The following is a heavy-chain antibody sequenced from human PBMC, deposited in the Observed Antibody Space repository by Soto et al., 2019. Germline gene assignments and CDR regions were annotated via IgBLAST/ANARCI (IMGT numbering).Heavy chain of an antibody. V-gene: IGHV1-69*13. CDR1: GGTFSSYA. CDR2: IIPIFGTA. CDR3: ARAAYYYDSSGYYVQLRGGDAFDI. Sequence: ASVKVSCKASGGTFSSYAISWVRQAPGQGLEWMGGIIPIFGTANYAQKFQGRVTITADESTSTAYMELSSLRSEDTAVYYCARAAYYYDSSGYYVQLRGGDAFDIWGQGTMVTVSS. D-gene: IGHD3-22*01. J-gene: IGHJ3*02.